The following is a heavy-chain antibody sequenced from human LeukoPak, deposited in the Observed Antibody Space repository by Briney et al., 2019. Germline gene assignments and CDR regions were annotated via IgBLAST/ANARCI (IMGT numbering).Heavy chain of an antibody. D-gene: IGHD6-19*01. CDR3: ARRLYYSGWYWFDP. V-gene: IGHV5-51*01. Sequence: GESLKISCKGSGYNFSNNWIGWVRQMPGKGLEWMGIIYPGDSDTRYSPSFQGQVTIPADKSINTAYLQWNSLKASDTAMYYCARRLYYSGWYWFDPWGQGTQVTVSS. J-gene: IGHJ5*02. CDR2: IYPGDSDT. CDR1: GYNFSNNW.